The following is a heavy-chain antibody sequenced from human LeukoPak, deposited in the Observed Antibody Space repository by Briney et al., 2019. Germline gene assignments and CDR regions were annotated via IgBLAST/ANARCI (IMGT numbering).Heavy chain of an antibody. J-gene: IGHJ5*02. CDR3: ARGRFIGNRERARAFDP. Sequence: SETLSLTCAVYGXSFSGYYWSWIRQPPGKGLEWIGEINHSGSTNYNPSLKSRVTISVDTSKNQFSLKLSSVTAADTAVYYCARGRFIGNRERARAFDPWGQGTLVTVSS. V-gene: IGHV4-34*01. CDR1: GXSFSGYY. CDR2: INHSGST. D-gene: IGHD5-24*01.